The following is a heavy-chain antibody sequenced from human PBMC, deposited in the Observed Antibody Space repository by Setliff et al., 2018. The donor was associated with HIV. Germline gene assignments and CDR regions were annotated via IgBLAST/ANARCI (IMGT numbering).Heavy chain of an antibody. D-gene: IGHD3-10*01. V-gene: IGHV3-21*01. CDR2: ISSSSSYI. CDR1: GFTFSSYA. Sequence: GGSLRLSCAASGFTFSSYAMSWVRQAPGKGLEWVSAISSSSSYIYYADSVKGRFTISRDNAKNSLYLQMNSLRAEDTAVYYCARKTAAYTSGSWLHYWGQGTLVTVSS. J-gene: IGHJ4*02. CDR3: ARKTAAYTSGSWLHY.